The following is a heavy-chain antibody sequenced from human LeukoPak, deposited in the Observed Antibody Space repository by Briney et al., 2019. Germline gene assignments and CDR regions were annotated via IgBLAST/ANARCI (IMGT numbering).Heavy chain of an antibody. D-gene: IGHD3-10*01. CDR2: INHSGST. Sequence: SETLSLTCAVYGGSFSGYYWSWIRQPPGKGLEWIGEINHSGSTNYNPSLKSRVTISLDASKNQFSLELSSVTAADTAVYYCARLRYYGSGSYPMTGNWFDPWGQGTLVTVSS. V-gene: IGHV4-34*01. J-gene: IGHJ5*02. CDR1: GGSFSGYY. CDR3: ARLRYYGSGSYPMTGNWFDP.